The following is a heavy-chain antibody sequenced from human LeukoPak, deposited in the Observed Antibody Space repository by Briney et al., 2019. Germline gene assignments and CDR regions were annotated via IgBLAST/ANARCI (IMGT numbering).Heavy chain of an antibody. CDR3: AKAVPGFMVRGVLNEAP. D-gene: IGHD3-10*01. V-gene: IGHV3-23*01. J-gene: IGHJ5*02. CDR1: GFTFSSYA. CDR2: ISGSGGST. Sequence: PGGSLRLSCAASGFTFSSYAMSWVRQAPGKGLEWVSAISGSGGSTYYADSVKGRFTISRDNSKNTLYLQMNSLRAEDTAVYYCAKAVPGFMVRGVLNEAPWGQGTLVTVSS.